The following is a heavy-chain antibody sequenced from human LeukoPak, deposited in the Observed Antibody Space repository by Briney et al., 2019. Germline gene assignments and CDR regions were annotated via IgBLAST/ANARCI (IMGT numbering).Heavy chain of an antibody. CDR1: GDSVSSSY. Sequence: SETLSLTCTVSGDSVSSSYWGWIRQPAGRGLEWIGRIHTSGSTYYSPSLKSRVTMSVDTSTNQFSLKLSSVTAADTAMYYCARVRLGRGLDYWGQGTLVTVSS. CDR2: IHTSGST. J-gene: IGHJ4*02. CDR3: ARVRLGRGLDY. V-gene: IGHV4-4*07. D-gene: IGHD6-19*01.